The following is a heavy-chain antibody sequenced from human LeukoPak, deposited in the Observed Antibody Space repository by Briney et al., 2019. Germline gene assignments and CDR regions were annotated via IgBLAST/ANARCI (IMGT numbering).Heavy chain of an antibody. Sequence: SVKVSCKASGGTFSSYAISWVRQAPGQGLEWMGGIIPIFGTANYAQKFQGRVTITADESTSTTYMELSSLRSEDTAVYYCARGHCGSTSCYADYYGMDVWGKGTTVTVSS. D-gene: IGHD2-2*01. V-gene: IGHV1-69*13. CDR2: IIPIFGTA. J-gene: IGHJ6*04. CDR3: ARGHCGSTSCYADYYGMDV. CDR1: GGTFSSYA.